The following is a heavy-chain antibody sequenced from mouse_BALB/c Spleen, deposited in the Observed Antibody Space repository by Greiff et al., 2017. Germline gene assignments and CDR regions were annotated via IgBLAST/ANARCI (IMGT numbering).Heavy chain of an antibody. J-gene: IGHJ4*01. Sequence: QVQLLQSGAELVRPGTSVKVSCKASGYAFTNYLIEWVKQRPGQGLEWIGVINPGSGGTNYNEKFKGKATLTADKSSSTAYMQLSSLTSDDSAVYFCARSRYDYRDAMDYWGQGTSVTVSS. CDR1: GYAFTNYL. CDR2: INPGSGGT. V-gene: IGHV1-54*01. CDR3: ARSRYDYRDAMDY. D-gene: IGHD2-4*01.